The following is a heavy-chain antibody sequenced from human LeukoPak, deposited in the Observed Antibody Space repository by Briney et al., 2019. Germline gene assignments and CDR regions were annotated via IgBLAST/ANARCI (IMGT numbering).Heavy chain of an antibody. CDR3: ARDGATVTTWFDAFDI. Sequence: GGSLRLSCAASGFTFSSYAMHWVRQAPGKGLEWVAVISYDGSNKYYADSVKGRFTISRDNSKNTLYLQMNSLRAEDTAVYYCARDGATVTTWFDAFDIWGQGTMVTVSS. CDR2: ISYDGSNK. V-gene: IGHV3-30-3*01. D-gene: IGHD4-17*01. CDR1: GFTFSSYA. J-gene: IGHJ3*02.